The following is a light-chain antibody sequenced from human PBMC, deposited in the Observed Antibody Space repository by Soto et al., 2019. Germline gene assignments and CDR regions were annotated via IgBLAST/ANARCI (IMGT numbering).Light chain of an antibody. CDR3: QQYNTSPIT. V-gene: IGKV3-20*01. Sequence: EIVLTQSPGTLSLSPGERVTLSCRASQSLSGSYLAWYQQKPGQAPRLLIYGASSRATGIPDRFSGSGSATDFTLTITRLEPEDFAVYYCQQYNTSPITFGQGTRLEMK. CDR2: GAS. CDR1: QSLSGSY. J-gene: IGKJ5*01.